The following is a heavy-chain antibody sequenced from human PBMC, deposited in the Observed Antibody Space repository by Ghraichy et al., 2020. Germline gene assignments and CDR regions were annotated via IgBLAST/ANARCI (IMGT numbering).Heavy chain of an antibody. CDR2: IYHSGST. V-gene: IGHV4-30-2*01. Sequence: LSLTCAVSGGSISSAGYSWSWIRQPPGKGLEWIGYIYHSGSTYYNPSLKSRVTISVDGSKNQFSLKLTSMTAADTAVYYCARVFMRYYDSSGYYGYFDFRGQGTLVTVSS. D-gene: IGHD3-22*01. CDR3: ARVFMRYYDSSGYYGYFDF. CDR1: GGSISSAGYS. J-gene: IGHJ4*02.